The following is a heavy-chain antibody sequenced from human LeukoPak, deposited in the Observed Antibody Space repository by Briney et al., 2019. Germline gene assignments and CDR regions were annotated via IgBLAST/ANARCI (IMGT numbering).Heavy chain of an antibody. CDR1: GFNLSNYW. CDR2: IKQDGSEK. Sequence: GGSLRLSCVVSGFNLSNYWLSWIRQAPGKGLAWVANIKQDGSEKYYVDSVTGRFTISRDNAKKSTFLQMNSLRVEETALYYCVRWGVAADMQDWGQGTLVSVSS. CDR3: VRWGVAADMQD. J-gene: IGHJ4*02. D-gene: IGHD2-2*01. V-gene: IGHV3-7*01.